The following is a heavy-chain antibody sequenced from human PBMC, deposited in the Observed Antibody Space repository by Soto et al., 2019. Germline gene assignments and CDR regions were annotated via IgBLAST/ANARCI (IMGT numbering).Heavy chain of an antibody. CDR2: IYYSGST. J-gene: IGHJ4*02. CDR1: GGSISSSSYY. V-gene: IGHV4-39*01. CDR3: ARSSFSRSRDGYNNPLDY. Sequence: PSETLSLTCTVSGGSISSSSYYWGWIRQPPGKGLEWIGSIYYSGSTYYNPSLKSRVTISVDTSKNQFSLKLSSVTAADTAVYYCARSSFSRSRDGYNNPLDYWGQGTLVTVSS. D-gene: IGHD3-10*01.